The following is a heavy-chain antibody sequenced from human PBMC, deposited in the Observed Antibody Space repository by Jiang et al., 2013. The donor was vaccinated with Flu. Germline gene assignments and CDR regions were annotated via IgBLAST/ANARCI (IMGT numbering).Heavy chain of an antibody. V-gene: IGHV1-46*01. J-gene: IGHJ4*02. CDR2: INPSGGST. D-gene: IGHD1-26*01. CDR1: GYTFTSYY. CDR3: ARDVSVGAAQGGLDY. Sequence: GAEVKKPGASVKVSCKASGYTFTSYYMHWVRQAPGQGLEWMGIINPSGGSTSYAQKFQGRVTMTRDTSTSTVYMELSSLRSEDTAVYYCARDVSVGAAQGGLDYWGQGTLVTVSS.